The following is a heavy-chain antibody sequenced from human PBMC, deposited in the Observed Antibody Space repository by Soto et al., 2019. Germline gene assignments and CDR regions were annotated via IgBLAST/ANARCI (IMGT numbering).Heavy chain of an antibody. CDR1: GGTFSSYA. J-gene: IGHJ4*02. CDR2: IIPIFGTA. CDR3: ARGPVLGLRLFLYFDY. D-gene: IGHD3-3*01. V-gene: IGHV1-69*01. Sequence: QVQLVQSGAEVKKPGSSVKVSCKASGGTFSSYAISWVRQAPGQGLEWMGGIIPIFGTANYAQKFQGRVTITADESTSTAYMELSCLRSEDTAVYYCARGPVLGLRLFLYFDYWGQGTLVTVSS.